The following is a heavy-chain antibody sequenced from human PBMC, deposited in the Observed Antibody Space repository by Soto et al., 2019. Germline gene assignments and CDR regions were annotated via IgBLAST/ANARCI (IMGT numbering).Heavy chain of an antibody. D-gene: IGHD2-15*01. V-gene: IGHV1-69*01. CDR2: IIPICGTA. Sequence: QVQLVQSGAEVTKPGSSVKVSCKAAGGTFSSYAISWVRQAPGQGLEWMGGIIPICGTANYAKKFQGRVTTGGYESTSTDYMELGSLRSEDTAVYYCAGNCGSRGGTGKSYSYYGMDVWGQGTTVTVSS. CDR1: GGTFSSYA. J-gene: IGHJ6*02. CDR3: AGNCGSRGGTGKSYSYYGMDV.